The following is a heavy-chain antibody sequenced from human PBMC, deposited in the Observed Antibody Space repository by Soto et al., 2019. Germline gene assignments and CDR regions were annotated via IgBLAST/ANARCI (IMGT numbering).Heavy chain of an antibody. J-gene: IGHJ6*04. CDR1: GYTFTSYD. V-gene: IGHV1-46*01. CDR2: INPSGGST. CDR3: ARDLRYFDAGPRGYYYYYGMDV. D-gene: IGHD3-9*01. Sequence: DSVKVSCKASGYTFTSYDMHWVRQAPGQGLEWMGIINPSGGSTSYAQKFQGRVTMTRDTSTSTVYMELSSLRSEDTAVYYCARDLRYFDAGPRGYYYYYGMDVWGKGTKVTSPQ.